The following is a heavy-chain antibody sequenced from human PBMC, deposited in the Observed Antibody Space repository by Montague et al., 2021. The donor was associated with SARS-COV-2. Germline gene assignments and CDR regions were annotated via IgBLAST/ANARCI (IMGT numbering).Heavy chain of an antibody. V-gene: IGHV4-59*13. Sequence: SETRSLTCTVSSGSISNYYWSWIRQPPGKGLEWIGYVYSSGSTNYNPSLEGRVTMSVDTSKNQFSLKLISVTAADTAVYYCARVRYSDDWTFDYWGQGTLVTVSS. CDR2: VYSSGST. CDR1: SGSISNYY. CDR3: ARVRYSDDWTFDY. J-gene: IGHJ4*02. D-gene: IGHD3-9*01.